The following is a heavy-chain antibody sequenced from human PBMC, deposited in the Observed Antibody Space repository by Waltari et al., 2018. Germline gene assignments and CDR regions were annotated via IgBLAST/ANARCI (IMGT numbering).Heavy chain of an antibody. V-gene: IGHV4-38-2*02. CDR2: IYHSGST. Sequence: QVQLQESGPGLVKPSETLSLTCTGSGYSISSGYYWGWIRQPPGKGLEWIGSIYHSGSTYYNPSLKSRVTISVDTSKNQFSLKLSSVTAADTAVYYCARHKGVPTWDYWGQGTLVTVSS. CDR1: GYSISSGYY. J-gene: IGHJ4*02. D-gene: IGHD2-2*01. CDR3: ARHKGVPTWDY.